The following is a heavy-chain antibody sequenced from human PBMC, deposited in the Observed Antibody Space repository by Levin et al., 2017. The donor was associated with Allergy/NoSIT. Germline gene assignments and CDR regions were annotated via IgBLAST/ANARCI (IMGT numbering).Heavy chain of an antibody. CDR2: IYSDGST. CDR3: TKGHYSGVYQ. J-gene: IGHJ4*02. Sequence: LSLTCAASGFSVSNHYMTWVRQGPGKGLECVSVIYSDGSTYYADSVRGRFTISRESFRNTLSLQMNSLRDDDTAVYYCTKGHYSGVYQWGQGTLVTVSS. D-gene: IGHD2-2*01. CDR1: GFSVSNHY. V-gene: IGHV3-53*01.